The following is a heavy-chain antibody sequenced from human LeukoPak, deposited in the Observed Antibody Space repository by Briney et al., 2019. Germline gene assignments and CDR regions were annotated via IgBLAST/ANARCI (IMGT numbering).Heavy chain of an antibody. CDR3: ARDAGWLQNDAFDI. D-gene: IGHD5-24*01. V-gene: IGHV1-69*05. CDR1: GGTFSSYA. J-gene: IGHJ3*02. CDR2: IIPIFGTA. Sequence: SVKVSCKASGGTFSSYAISWVRQAPGQGLEWMGGIIPIFGTANYAQKFQGRVTITTDESTSTAYMELSSLRSEDTAVYYCARDAGWLQNDAFDIWGQGAMVTVSS.